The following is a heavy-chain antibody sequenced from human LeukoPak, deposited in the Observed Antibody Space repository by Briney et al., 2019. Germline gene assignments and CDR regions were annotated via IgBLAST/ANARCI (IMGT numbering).Heavy chain of an antibody. D-gene: IGHD1-26*01. J-gene: IGHJ6*02. CDR3: ARMGELNYYCGMDV. CDR1: GYTFTSYD. Sequence: ASVKVSCKASGYTFTSYDINWVRQATGQGLEWMGWMNPNSGNTGYAQKFQGRVTMTRNTSISTAYMELSSLRSEDTAVYYCARMGELNYYCGMDVRGQGTTVTVSS. CDR2: MNPNSGNT. V-gene: IGHV1-8*01.